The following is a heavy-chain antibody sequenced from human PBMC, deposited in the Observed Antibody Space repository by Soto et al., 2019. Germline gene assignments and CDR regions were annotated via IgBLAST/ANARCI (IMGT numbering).Heavy chain of an antibody. Sequence: QVQLVQSGAEVKKPGASVKVSCKASGYSFTSYGISWVRQAPGQGLEWMGWISTYNGDINYAQKLQGRLTMTTDTSTSTAYMELRSLRSDDTAVYFCARDLNSASYYNYWGQGTLVTVSS. J-gene: IGHJ4*02. V-gene: IGHV1-18*01. D-gene: IGHD1-26*01. CDR2: ISTYNGDI. CDR3: ARDLNSASYYNY. CDR1: GYSFTSYG.